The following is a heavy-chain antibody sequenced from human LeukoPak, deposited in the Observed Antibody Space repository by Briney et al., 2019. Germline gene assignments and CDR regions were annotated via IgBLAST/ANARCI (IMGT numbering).Heavy chain of an antibody. J-gene: IGHJ4*02. CDR1: GYTFTGYY. CDR3: ARGVLTGDHRSLGY. V-gene: IGHV1-2*02. CDR2: INPNSGGT. Sequence: GASVKVSCKASGYTFTGYYMHWVRQAPGQGLEWMGWINPNSGGTNYAQKFQGRVTMTSDTSISTATMELRRMRSDGTAVYYCARGVLTGDHRSLGYWGQGTLVTVSS. D-gene: IGHD7-27*01.